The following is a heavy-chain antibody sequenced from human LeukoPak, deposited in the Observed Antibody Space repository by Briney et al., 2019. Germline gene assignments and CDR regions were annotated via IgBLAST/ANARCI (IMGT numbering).Heavy chain of an antibody. CDR1: GFTFSRPA. J-gene: IGHJ6*03. CDR3: TSTHYYYYYYMDV. CDR2: IRSKANSYAT. Sequence: GGSLRLSCVACGFTFSRPAMHWVRQASGEGLEWVGLIRSKANSYATVYAASVEGRITSSRDDSKNTAYLQMNSLKTEDTAVYYCTSTHYYYYYYMDVWGKGTTVTVS. V-gene: IGHV3-73*01.